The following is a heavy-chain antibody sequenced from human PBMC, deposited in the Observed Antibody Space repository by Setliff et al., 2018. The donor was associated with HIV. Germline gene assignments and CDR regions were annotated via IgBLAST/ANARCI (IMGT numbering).Heavy chain of an antibody. CDR2: IWTSGST. Sequence: PSETLSLTCTVSGGSISSGSYYWSWIRQPAGKGLEWIGRIWTSGSTNYNPSLKSRVTISVDTSKTQFSLKLSSVTAADTAVYYCARGTGSYGSDYWSQGTLVTVSS. V-gene: IGHV4-61*02. CDR3: ARGTGSYGSDY. J-gene: IGHJ4*02. D-gene: IGHD5-18*01. CDR1: GGSISSGSYY.